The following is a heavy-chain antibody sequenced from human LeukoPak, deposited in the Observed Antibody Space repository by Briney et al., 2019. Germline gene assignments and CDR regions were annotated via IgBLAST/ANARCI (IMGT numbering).Heavy chain of an antibody. D-gene: IGHD2-8*01. V-gene: IGHV1-69*05. J-gene: IGHJ3*02. CDR2: IIPIFSTA. CDR3: ASLRGDYCTNGVCPPEEAFDI. CDR1: GGTFSSYA. Sequence: SVKVSCKASGGTFSSYAISWVRQAPGQGLEWMGGIIPIFSTANYAQKFQGRVTITTDESTSTAYMELSSLRSEDTAVYYRASLRGDYCTNGVCPPEEAFDIWGQGTMVTVSS.